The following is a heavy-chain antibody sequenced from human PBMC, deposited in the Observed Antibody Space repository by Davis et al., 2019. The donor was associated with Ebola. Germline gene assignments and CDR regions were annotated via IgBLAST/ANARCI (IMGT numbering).Heavy chain of an antibody. J-gene: IGHJ4*02. V-gene: IGHV3-21*01. CDR2: ISSSSSYI. CDR1: GFTFSSYS. D-gene: IGHD4-17*01. CDR3: ARGGDYSEVDY. Sequence: GESPKISCAASGFTFSSYSMNWVRQAPGKGLEWVSSISSSSSYIYYADSVKGRFTISRDNAKNSLYLQMNSLRAEDTAVYYCARGGDYSEVDYWGQGTLVTVSS.